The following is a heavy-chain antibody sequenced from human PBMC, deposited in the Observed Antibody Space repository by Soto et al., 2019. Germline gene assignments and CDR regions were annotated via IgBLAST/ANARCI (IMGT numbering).Heavy chain of an antibody. J-gene: IGHJ4*02. V-gene: IGHV2-5*01. CDR2: IHWNDDK. CDR1: GFSLTTSGVS. CDR3: AQRQDTSRGPIY. Sequence: QSVPTLVNPTQTLTLTCTLSGFSLTTSGVSMGWIRQPPGKAPEWLALIHWNDDKEYSPSLKSRLTITKDTSKNQVVLTMTNMDPVDTATYYCAQRQDTSRGPIYWGQGTQVTVSS. D-gene: IGHD6-13*01.